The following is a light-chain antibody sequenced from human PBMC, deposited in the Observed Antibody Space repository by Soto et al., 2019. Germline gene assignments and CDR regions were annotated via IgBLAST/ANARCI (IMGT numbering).Light chain of an antibody. J-gene: IGKJ1*01. CDR3: QQYNSYPWT. V-gene: IGKV1-5*01. Sequence: EIQMTQSPSTLSASVGDRVTITCRASQSISSWLAWYQQKPGKAPKLLIYDASSLESGVPSRFSGSGSGTEFTLTITSLQPDDFATYYCQQYNSYPWTFGQRTNVAIK. CDR2: DAS. CDR1: QSISSW.